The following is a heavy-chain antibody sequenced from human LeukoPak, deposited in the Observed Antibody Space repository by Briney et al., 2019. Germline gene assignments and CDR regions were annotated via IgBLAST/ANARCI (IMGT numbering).Heavy chain of an antibody. J-gene: IGHJ4*02. CDR1: GFTFSTYS. Sequence: PGGSLRLSCAASGFTFSTYSMNWVRQAPGKGLEWVSYITRSSSAIYYADSVKGRFTISRDNAKNSLYLQMNNVRDEDTAVYYCARESSIDYWGQGTLVTVSS. CDR3: ARESSIDY. CDR2: ITRSSSAI. V-gene: IGHV3-48*02.